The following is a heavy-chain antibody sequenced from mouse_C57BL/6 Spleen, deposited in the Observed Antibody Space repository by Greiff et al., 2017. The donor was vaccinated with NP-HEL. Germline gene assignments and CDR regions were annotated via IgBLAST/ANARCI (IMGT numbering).Heavy chain of an antibody. CDR2: ISIGSGTI. J-gene: IGHJ2*01. V-gene: IGHV5-17*01. CDR1: GCRLGWWG. D-gene: IGHD2-3*01. Sequence: EVMLVESGGGLVNPGGSLKVFCAAFGCRLGWWGGQSVGGVPGQCLYPFPPISIGSGTIYYADTVKGRFTISRDNAKNTLFLQMTSLRSEDTAMYYCARDYDGYYVFFDYWGQGTTLTVSS. CDR3: ARDYDGYYVFFDY.